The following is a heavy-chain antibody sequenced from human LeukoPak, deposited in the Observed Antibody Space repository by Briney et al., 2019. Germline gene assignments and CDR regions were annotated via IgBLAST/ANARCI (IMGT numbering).Heavy chain of an antibody. CDR1: GFTFSTYE. CDR2: ISGSGSTI. J-gene: IGHJ4*02. Sequence: GGSLRLSCTASGFTFSTYEMNWVRQAPGKGLGWVSYISGSGSTIYYADSVKGRFTISRDNAKNSLYLQMSSLRAEDTALYYCAREGGWATTANDYWGQGTLVTASS. V-gene: IGHV3-48*03. D-gene: IGHD1-1*01. CDR3: AREGGWATTANDY.